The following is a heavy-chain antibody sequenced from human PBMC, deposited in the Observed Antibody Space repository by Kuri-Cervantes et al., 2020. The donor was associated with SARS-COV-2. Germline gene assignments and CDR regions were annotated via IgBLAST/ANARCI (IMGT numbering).Heavy chain of an antibody. CDR3: ARDMTIFGVVTYYFDY. CDR2: IEHSAIQK. Sequence: GGSLRLSCAASGFTFSDYWMTWVRQAPGKGLEWVANIEHSAIQKYYLDSVKGRFTISRDNAKNSLYLQMNSLRAEDTAVYYCARDMTIFGVVTYYFDYWGQGTLVTVSS. D-gene: IGHD3-3*01. V-gene: IGHV3-7*01. CDR1: GFTFSDYW. J-gene: IGHJ4*02.